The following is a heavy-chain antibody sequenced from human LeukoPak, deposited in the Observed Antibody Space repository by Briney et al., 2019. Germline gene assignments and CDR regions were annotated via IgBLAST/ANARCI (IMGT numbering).Heavy chain of an antibody. V-gene: IGHV4-59*13. J-gene: IGHJ5*01. CDR1: GGSISTYY. CDR3: ARGLPVAGKSWFDS. Sequence: PSETLSLTCTVSGGSISTYYWSWIRQPPGKELEWIGYIYYTGSTNYNPSLNSRVTMSVDTSNNQFSLKLSSVTAADTAMYYCARGLPVAGKSWFDSWGQGTLVTVSS. D-gene: IGHD6-19*01. CDR2: IYYTGST.